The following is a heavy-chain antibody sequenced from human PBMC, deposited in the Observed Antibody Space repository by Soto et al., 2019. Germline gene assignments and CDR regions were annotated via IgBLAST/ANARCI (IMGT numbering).Heavy chain of an antibody. CDR1: GFTFSSYG. J-gene: IGHJ4*02. Sequence: QVPLVESGGGVVQPGRSLRLSCAASGFTFSSYGMHWVRQAPGKGLEWVAVISYDGSNKYYADSVKGRFTISRDNSKNTLYLQMNSLRAEDTAVYYCAKGFKGYNPIDYWGQGTLVTVSS. CDR3: AKGFKGYNPIDY. V-gene: IGHV3-30*18. D-gene: IGHD5-12*01. CDR2: ISYDGSNK.